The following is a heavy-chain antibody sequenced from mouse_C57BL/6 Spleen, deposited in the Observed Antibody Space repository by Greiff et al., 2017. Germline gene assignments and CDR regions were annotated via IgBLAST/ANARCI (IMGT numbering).Heavy chain of an antibody. CDR2: INPSSGYT. D-gene: IGHD2-4*01. CDR3: ARSESDYGFAY. CDR1: GYTFTSYW. V-gene: IGHV1-7*01. J-gene: IGHJ3*01. Sequence: QVQLQQSGAELAKPGASVKLSCKASGYTFTSYWMHWVKQRPGQGLEWIGYINPSSGYTKYNQKFKDKATLTADKSSSTAYMQLSSLTYAASAVYYCARSESDYGFAYWGQGTLVTVSA.